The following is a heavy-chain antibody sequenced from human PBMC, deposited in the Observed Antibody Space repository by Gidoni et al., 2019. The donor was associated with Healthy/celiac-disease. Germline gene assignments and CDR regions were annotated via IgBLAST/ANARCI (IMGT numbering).Heavy chain of an antibody. CDR3: ARDRGAIVDY. CDR2: ISYDGSNK. J-gene: IGHJ4*02. D-gene: IGHD2-2*02. CDR1: GFTFSSYG. Sequence: QVQLVESGGGVVQPGWSLRLSCAASGFTFSSYGMPWVRQAPGKGRGWVAVISYDGSNKYYADSVKGRFTISRDNSKNTLYLQMNSLRAEDTAVYYCARDRGAIVDYWGQGTLVTVSS. V-gene: IGHV3-30*03.